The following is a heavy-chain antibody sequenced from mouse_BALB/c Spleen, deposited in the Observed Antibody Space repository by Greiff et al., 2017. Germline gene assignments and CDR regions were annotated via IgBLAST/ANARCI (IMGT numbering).Heavy chain of an antibody. J-gene: IGHJ4*01. CDR3: ARPYYGNPYYAMDY. CDR1: GFTFSSFG. CDR2: ISSGSSTI. D-gene: IGHD2-10*01. V-gene: IGHV5-17*02. Sequence: EVMLVESGGGLVQPGGSRKLSCAASGFTFSSFGMHWVRQAPEKGLEWVAYISSGSSTIYYEDTVKGRFTISRDNPKNTLFLQMTSLRSEDTAMYYCARPYYGNPYYAMDYWGQGTSVTVSS.